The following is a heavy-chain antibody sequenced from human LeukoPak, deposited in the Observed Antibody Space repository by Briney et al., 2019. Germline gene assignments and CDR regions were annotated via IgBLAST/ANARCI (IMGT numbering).Heavy chain of an antibody. V-gene: IGHV3-21*01. D-gene: IGHD6-13*01. J-gene: IGHJ4*02. CDR3: ARKYSSSWWVDY. CDR1: GFTFSSYS. CDR2: ISSSSGHI. Sequence: PGGSLRLSCAASGFTFSSYSMNWVRQAPGKGLEWVSFISSSSGHIYYADSVKGRFTISRDNAKNSLYLQMNSLRAEDTALYYCARKYSSSWWVDYWGQGTLLTVSS.